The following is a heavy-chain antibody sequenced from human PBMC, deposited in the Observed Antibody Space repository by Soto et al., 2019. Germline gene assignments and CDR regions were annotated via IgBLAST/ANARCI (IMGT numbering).Heavy chain of an antibody. Sequence: SLLLSCAASGFTFSSYGMHWVRQAPGKGLEWVAVISYDGSNKYYADSVKGRFTISRDNSKNTLYLQMNSLRAEDTAVYYCAKGLLIQLWSPYYFDYWGQGTLVTVSS. CDR3: AKGLLIQLWSPYYFDY. V-gene: IGHV3-30*18. CDR2: ISYDGSNK. CDR1: GFTFSSYG. D-gene: IGHD5-18*01. J-gene: IGHJ4*02.